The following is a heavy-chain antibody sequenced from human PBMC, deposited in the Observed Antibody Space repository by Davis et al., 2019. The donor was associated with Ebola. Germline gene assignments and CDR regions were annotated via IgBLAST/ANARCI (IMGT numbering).Heavy chain of an antibody. Sequence: GESLKISCAASGFTFSSYAMSWVRQATGKGLEWVSAIGTAGDTYYPGSVKGRFTISRENAKNSLYLQMNSLRAGDTAVYYCAREEDHYYGMDVWGQGTTVTVSS. CDR3: AREEDHYYGMDV. J-gene: IGHJ6*02. CDR1: GFTFSSYA. V-gene: IGHV3-13*01. CDR2: IGTAGDT.